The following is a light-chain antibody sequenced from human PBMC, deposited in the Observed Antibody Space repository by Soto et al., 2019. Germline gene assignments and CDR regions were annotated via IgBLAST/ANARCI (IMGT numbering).Light chain of an antibody. CDR2: TAS. CDR1: QGISSH. Sequence: DIQVTQSPSLLSPSVGDRVTITCPASQGISSHLAWYQQRPGKAPNLLIYTASTLQSGVPSRFSGSGSGTEFTLTISSLQPEDFATYYCQQLNSLPRTFGQGTKV. CDR3: QQLNSLPRT. V-gene: IGKV1-9*01. J-gene: IGKJ1*01.